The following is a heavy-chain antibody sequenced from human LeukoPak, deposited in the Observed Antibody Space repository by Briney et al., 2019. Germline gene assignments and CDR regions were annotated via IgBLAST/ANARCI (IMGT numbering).Heavy chain of an antibody. J-gene: IGHJ4*02. D-gene: IGHD4-17*01. CDR2: LYSGGAP. Sequence: PGGSLRLSCAAPPITVTSHYMSWVRPAPEKGLEWVSFLYSGGAPDYADSVKGRFTFSRDNSMNTLYLQLKSLIAEHTTVHYCARVVANDYAHYWRRVPEVPVPS. CDR3: ARVVANDYAHY. V-gene: IGHV3-66*01. CDR1: PITVTSHY.